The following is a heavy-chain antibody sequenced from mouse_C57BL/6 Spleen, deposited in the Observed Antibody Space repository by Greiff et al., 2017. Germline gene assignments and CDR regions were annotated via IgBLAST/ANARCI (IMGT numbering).Heavy chain of an antibody. V-gene: IGHV1-64*01. CDR2: IHPNSGST. CDR3: ARWGDGYSYAMDY. D-gene: IGHD2-3*01. J-gene: IGHJ4*01. Sequence: VKLQQPGAELVKPGASVKLSCKASGYTFTSYWMHWVKQRPGQGLEWIGMIHPNSGSTNYNEKFKSKATLTVDKSSSTAYMQLSSLTSEDSAVYYCARWGDGYSYAMDYWGQGTSVTVSS. CDR1: GYTFTSYW.